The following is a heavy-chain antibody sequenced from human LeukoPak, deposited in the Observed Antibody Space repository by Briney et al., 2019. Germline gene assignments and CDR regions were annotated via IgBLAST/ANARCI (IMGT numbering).Heavy chain of an antibody. CDR3: ARDLEDCSGGSCYSWFDP. V-gene: IGHV3-30-3*01. CDR1: GFTFSSYA. D-gene: IGHD2-15*01. CDR2: ISYDGSNK. J-gene: IGHJ5*02. Sequence: GSLRLSCAASGFTFSSYAMHWVRQAPGKGLEWVAAISYDGSNKYYADSVKGRFTTSRDNSKNTLYLQMNSLRAEDTAVYYCARDLEDCSGGSCYSWFDPWGQGTLVTVSS.